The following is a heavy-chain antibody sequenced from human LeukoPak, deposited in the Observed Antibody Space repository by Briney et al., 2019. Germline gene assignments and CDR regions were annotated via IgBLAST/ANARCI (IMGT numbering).Heavy chain of an antibody. V-gene: IGHV1-2*06. J-gene: IGHJ3*02. Sequence: ASVKASCMASGYTFTGYYMHWVRQAPGQGLEWMGRINPNSGGTNYAQKFQGRVTMTRDTSISTAYMELSRLRSDDTAVYYCARDYGDYVAFDIWGQGTMVTVSS. CDR2: INPNSGGT. D-gene: IGHD4-17*01. CDR3: ARDYGDYVAFDI. CDR1: GYTFTGYY.